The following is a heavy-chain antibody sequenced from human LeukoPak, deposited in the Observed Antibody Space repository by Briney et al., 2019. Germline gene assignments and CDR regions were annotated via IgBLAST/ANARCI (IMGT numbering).Heavy chain of an antibody. CDR1: GFIFSDYY. Sequence: GGSLRLSCAASGFIFSDYYMSWIRQAPRKGLEWVSYISSSGSTIYYADSVKGRFTISRDNAKNSLYLQMNSLRAEDTAVYYYARDLVATIIKTACGMDVWGQGTTVTVSS. CDR3: ARDLVATIIKTACGMDV. D-gene: IGHD5-12*01. J-gene: IGHJ6*02. CDR2: ISSSGSTI. V-gene: IGHV3-11*01.